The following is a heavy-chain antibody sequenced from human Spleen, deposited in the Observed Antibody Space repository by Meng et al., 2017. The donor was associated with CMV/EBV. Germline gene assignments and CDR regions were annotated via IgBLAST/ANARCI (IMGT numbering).Heavy chain of an antibody. CDR2: ITASGGST. CDR1: EFTFSNFA. J-gene: IGHJ4*02. CDR3: AKAFSASWYREYYDD. V-gene: IGHV3-23*01. Sequence: GESLKISCTASEFTFSNFAMSWVRQAPGRGLAWVSAITASGGSTYYADSVKGRFTVSRDNSKNTLYLQMDSLRAEDTALYYCAKAFSASWYREYYDDWGQGMLVTVSS. D-gene: IGHD6-13*01.